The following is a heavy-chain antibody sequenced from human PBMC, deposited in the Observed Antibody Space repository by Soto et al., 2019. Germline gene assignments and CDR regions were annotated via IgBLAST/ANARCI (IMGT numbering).Heavy chain of an antibody. CDR1: GFTVSSNY. Sequence: GGSLRLSCAASGFTVSSNYMSWVRQAPGKGLEWVSVIYSGGSTYYADSVKGSFTISRDNSKNTLYLQMNSLRAEDTAVYYCAREPSVGAFDIWGQGTMVTVSS. J-gene: IGHJ3*02. CDR3: AREPSVGAFDI. V-gene: IGHV3-66*01. CDR2: IYSGGST.